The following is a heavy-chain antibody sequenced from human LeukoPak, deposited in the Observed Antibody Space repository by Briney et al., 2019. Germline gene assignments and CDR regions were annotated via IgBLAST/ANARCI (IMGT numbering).Heavy chain of an antibody. CDR1: GYTFTSYD. CDR2: MNPNSGNT. J-gene: IGHJ4*02. CDR3: ARVKRYGSGSYCMVY. D-gene: IGHD3-10*01. Sequence: ASVKVSCKASGYTFTSYDINWVRQATGQGLEWMGWMNPNSGNTGYAQKFQGRGTITRNTSISTAYMELSSLRSEDTAVYYCARVKRYGSGSYCMVYWGQGTLVTVSS. V-gene: IGHV1-8*01.